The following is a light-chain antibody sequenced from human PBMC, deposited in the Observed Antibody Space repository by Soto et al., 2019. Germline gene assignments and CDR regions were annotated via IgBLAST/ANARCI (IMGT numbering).Light chain of an antibody. CDR3: AAWDDSLNGPI. V-gene: IGLV1-44*01. CDR1: TSNIGGNS. CDR2: ANN. Sequence: QAVVTQPPSASGTPGQRVTISCSGSTSNIGGNSVNWYQQLPGTAPKLLIYANNQRPSGVPDRISGSKSGTSASLAISGLQSEDEADYYCAAWDDSLNGPIFGGGTQLTVL. J-gene: IGLJ2*01.